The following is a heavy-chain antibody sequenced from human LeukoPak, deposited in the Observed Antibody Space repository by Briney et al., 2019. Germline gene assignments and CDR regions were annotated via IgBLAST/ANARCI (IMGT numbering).Heavy chain of an antibody. CDR1: GFTFSSYA. V-gene: IGHV3-23*01. CDR3: AKDPNISYGRYLFDY. D-gene: IGHD5-18*01. Sequence: GGSLRLSCPASGFTFSSYAMSWVRQAPGKGLEWVSAISGSGGSTYYADSVKGRFTISRDNSKNTLYLQMNSLRAEDTAVYYCAKDPNISYGRYLFDYWGQGTLVTVSS. CDR2: ISGSGGST. J-gene: IGHJ4*02.